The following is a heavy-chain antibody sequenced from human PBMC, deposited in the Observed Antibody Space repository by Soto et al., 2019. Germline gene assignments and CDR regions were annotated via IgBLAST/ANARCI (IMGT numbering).Heavy chain of an antibody. D-gene: IGHD4-17*01. Sequence: QVQLVESGGGEVQPGRSLTISCAASGFTFSTYGMHWVRQTPGKGLEWVAVISYDGTNKFYSDSVKGRFTISRDNFNNTLTLQMNSLRADDTAVYSCAKDLQSYGDYDSYCYGMYVWGLGTRFTGSS. CDR3: AKDLQSYGDYDSYCYGMYV. V-gene: IGHV3-30*18. CDR2: ISYDGTNK. CDR1: GFTFSTYG. J-gene: IGHJ6*02.